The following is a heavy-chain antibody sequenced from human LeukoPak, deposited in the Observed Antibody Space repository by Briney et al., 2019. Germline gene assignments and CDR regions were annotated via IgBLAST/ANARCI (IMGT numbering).Heavy chain of an antibody. CDR3: ARAKGGFGELFGVFHWYFDL. CDR2: FFYTGGT. J-gene: IGHJ2*01. CDR1: GDSYSSPY. Sequence: SETLSLTCTVSGDSYSSPYWSWIRQPPWKGLEWIGSFFYTGGTYYNPSLSSRVIISGDTSKNEFSLKLTSVTAADTAVYYCARAKGGFGELFGVFHWYFDLWGRGTLVTVSS. V-gene: IGHV4-59*11. D-gene: IGHD3-10*01.